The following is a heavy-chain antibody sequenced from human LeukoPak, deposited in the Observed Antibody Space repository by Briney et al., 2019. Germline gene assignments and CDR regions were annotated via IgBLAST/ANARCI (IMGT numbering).Heavy chain of an antibody. CDR1: GDSISSSGYY. V-gene: IGHV4-39*01. D-gene: IGHD6-6*01. Sequence: TSETLFLTCSVSGDSISSSGYYWGWIRQPPGKGLEWIGSLYLGETTSYNPSLRGRVTISVDTSKNQFSLKLTSVTAADTAVYYCARVERSGKSSSLHYWGQGILVTVSS. CDR3: ARVERSGKSSSLHY. J-gene: IGHJ4*02. CDR2: LYLGETT.